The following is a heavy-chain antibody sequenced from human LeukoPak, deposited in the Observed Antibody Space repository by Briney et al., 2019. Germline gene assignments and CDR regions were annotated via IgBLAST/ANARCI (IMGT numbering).Heavy chain of an antibody. CDR3: ARESGYPSGPIDY. Sequence: SETLSLTCTVSGGSISSGGYYWSWIRQHPGKGLEWIGFIYYSGSTYYNPSLKSRVTISVDTSKNQFSLKLSSVTAADTAVYYCARESGYPSGPIDYWGQGTLVTVSS. CDR2: IYYSGST. V-gene: IGHV4-61*08. D-gene: IGHD6-13*01. J-gene: IGHJ4*02. CDR1: GGSISSGGYY.